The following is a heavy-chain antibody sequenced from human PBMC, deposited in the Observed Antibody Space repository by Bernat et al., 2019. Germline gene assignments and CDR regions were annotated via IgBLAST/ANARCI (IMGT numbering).Heavy chain of an antibody. V-gene: IGHV4-31*03. CDR2: IYYSGST. J-gene: IGHJ4*02. D-gene: IGHD6-13*01. Sequence: QVQLQESGPGLVKPSQTLSLNCTVSGGSISSGGYYWSWIRQHPGKGLEWIGYIYYSGSTYYNPSLKSRVTILVDTSKNQFSLKLSAVTAADTAVYYFARDPNSSISGSPYFDYWGQGTLVTVSS. CDR3: ARDPNSSISGSPYFDY. CDR1: GGSISSGGYY.